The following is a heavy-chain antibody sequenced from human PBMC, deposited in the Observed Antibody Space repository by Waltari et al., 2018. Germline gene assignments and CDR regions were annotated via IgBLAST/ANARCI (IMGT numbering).Heavy chain of an antibody. D-gene: IGHD1-26*01. CDR3: ARDQVGPYYIDV. CDR2: IYYSGST. V-gene: IGHV4-39*07. Sequence: QLQLQESGPGLVKPSETLSLTCTVSGGSISSSRYSWGWIRQPPGKGLEWIGRIYYSGSTYYNPSLKSRVTISVDTSKNQFSLKLSSVTAADTAVYYCARDQVGPYYIDVWGKGTTVTISS. J-gene: IGHJ6*03. CDR1: GGSISSSRYS.